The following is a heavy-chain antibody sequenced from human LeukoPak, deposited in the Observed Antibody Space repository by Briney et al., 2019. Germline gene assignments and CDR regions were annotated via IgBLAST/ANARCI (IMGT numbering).Heavy chain of an antibody. D-gene: IGHD3-3*01. CDR2: IIPIFGTA. CDR3: ARGPPEPLEWPPYFDY. Sequence: SVKVSCKASGGTFSSYAISWVRQAPGQGLEWMGGIIPIFGTANYAQKFQGRVTITADESTSTAYMELSSLRSEDTAVYYCARGPPEPLEWPPYFDYWGQGTLVTVSS. V-gene: IGHV1-69*13. J-gene: IGHJ4*02. CDR1: GGTFSSYA.